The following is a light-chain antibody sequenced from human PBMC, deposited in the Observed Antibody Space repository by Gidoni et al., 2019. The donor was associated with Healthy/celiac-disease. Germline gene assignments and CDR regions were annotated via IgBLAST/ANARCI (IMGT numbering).Light chain of an antibody. CDR2: AAS. Sequence: QMNQSPSSLSASVGDRVTITCRASQRISSYLNWYRQKPGKAPKLLIYAASILQSGVPSRFSGSGCGTDFTLTISSLQPEAFATYYCQQSYSTPRITFXPXTKVDIK. V-gene: IGKV1-39*01. CDR3: QQSYSTPRIT. CDR1: QRISSY. J-gene: IGKJ3*01.